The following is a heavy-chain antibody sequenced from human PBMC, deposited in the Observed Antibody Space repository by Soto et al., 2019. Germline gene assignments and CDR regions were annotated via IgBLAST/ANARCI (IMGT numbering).Heavy chain of an antibody. D-gene: IGHD1-26*01. CDR3: AKDIGPSGSSSGGVYYSYYGMDV. V-gene: IGHV3-30*18. CDR1: GFTFSSYG. J-gene: IGHJ6*02. Sequence: SLRLSCAASGFTFSSYGMHWVRQAPRKGLEGVAVISYDGSNKYYADYVNGRFTISRDKSKNTLYLQMNSLRAEDTAVYYCAKDIGPSGSSSGGVYYSYYGMDVWGQGTTVTVSS. CDR2: ISYDGSNK.